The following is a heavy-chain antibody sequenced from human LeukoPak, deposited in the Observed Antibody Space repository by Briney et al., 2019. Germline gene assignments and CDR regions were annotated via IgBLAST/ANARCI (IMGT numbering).Heavy chain of an antibody. J-gene: IGHJ1*01. Sequence: GGSLRLSCAASGFTFSSYSMNWVRQAPGKGLEWVSYISSSSSTIYYADSVKGRFTISRDNAKNSLYLQMNSLRAEDTAVYYCATARDTITMIAVVTHGDAAEYFQHWGQGTLVTVSS. CDR2: ISSSSSTI. CDR3: ATARDTITMIAVVTHGDAAEYFQH. V-gene: IGHV3-48*01. D-gene: IGHD3-22*01. CDR1: GFTFSSYS.